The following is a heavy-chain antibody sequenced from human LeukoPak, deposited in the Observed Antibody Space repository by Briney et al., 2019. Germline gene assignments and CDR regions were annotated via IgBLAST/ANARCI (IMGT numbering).Heavy chain of an antibody. CDR1: GFTLSSYA. D-gene: IGHD2/OR15-2a*01. V-gene: IGHV3-23*01. Sequence: GGSLRLSCAASGFTLSSYAMSWVRQAPGKGLEWVSAISGSGGSTYYADSVKGRFTISRDNSKNTLYLQMNSLRAEDTAVYYCAKDLLLSYGMDVWGQGTTVTVSS. J-gene: IGHJ6*02. CDR3: AKDLLLSYGMDV. CDR2: ISGSGGST.